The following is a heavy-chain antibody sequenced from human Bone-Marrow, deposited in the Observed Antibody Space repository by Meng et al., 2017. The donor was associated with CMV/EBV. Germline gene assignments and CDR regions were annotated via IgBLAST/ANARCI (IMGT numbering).Heavy chain of an antibody. CDR3: ARDPPPRYCSSTSCHDMDNY. J-gene: IGHJ4*02. D-gene: IGHD2-2*01. CDR1: GYTFTGYY. Sequence: ASVKVSCKASGYTFTGYYMHWVRQAPGQGLEWMGWINPNSGGTNYAQKFQGRVTMTRDKSISTAYMELSRLRSDDTAVYYCARDPPPRYCSSTSCHDMDNYWGQGTLVTVSS. V-gene: IGHV1-2*02. CDR2: INPNSGGT.